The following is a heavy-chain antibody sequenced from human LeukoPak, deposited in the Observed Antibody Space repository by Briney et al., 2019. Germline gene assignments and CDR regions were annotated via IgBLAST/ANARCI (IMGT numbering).Heavy chain of an antibody. J-gene: IGHJ3*02. V-gene: IGHV4-4*07. Sequence: SETLSLTCTVSGGSISSYYWSWIRQPAGKGLEWIGRIYTSGSTNYNPSLKSRVTISVDTSKNQFSLKLSSVTAADTAVYYCARHGALYSGSYNDAFDIWGQGTMVTVSS. CDR3: ARHGALYSGSYNDAFDI. D-gene: IGHD1-26*01. CDR2: IYTSGST. CDR1: GGSISSYY.